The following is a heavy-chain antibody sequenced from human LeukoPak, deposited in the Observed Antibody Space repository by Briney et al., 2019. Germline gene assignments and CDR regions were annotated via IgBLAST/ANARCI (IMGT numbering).Heavy chain of an antibody. CDR1: GGTFSSYA. Sequence: SVKVSCKASGGTFSSYAISWVRQAPGQGLEWMGRIVPIFGTANYAQKFQGRVTITTDESTSTAYMELSSLRSEDTAVYYCARDPYSSGWYSSYYYYYMDVWGKGTTVTVSS. V-gene: IGHV1-69*05. D-gene: IGHD6-19*01. J-gene: IGHJ6*03. CDR3: ARDPYSSGWYSSYYYYYMDV. CDR2: IVPIFGTA.